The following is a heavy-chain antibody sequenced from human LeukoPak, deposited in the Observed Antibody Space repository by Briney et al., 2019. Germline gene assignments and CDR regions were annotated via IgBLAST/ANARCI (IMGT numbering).Heavy chain of an antibody. D-gene: IGHD5-24*01. V-gene: IGHV1-18*01. J-gene: IGHJ4*02. Sequence: ASVKVSCKASGYTFTSYGISWVRQAPGQGLEWMGWISAYNGNTNYAQKLQGRVTMTTDTSMGTAYMELRSLRSDDTAVYYCARDPESNTWLQADYWGQGTLVTVSS. CDR1: GYTFTSYG. CDR2: ISAYNGNT. CDR3: ARDPESNTWLQADY.